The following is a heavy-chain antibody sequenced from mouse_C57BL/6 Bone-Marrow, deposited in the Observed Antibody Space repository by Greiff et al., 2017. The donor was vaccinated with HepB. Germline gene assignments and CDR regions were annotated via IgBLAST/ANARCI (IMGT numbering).Heavy chain of an antibody. CDR1: GYTFTDYY. CDR2: INPYNGGT. CDR3: ARYEGNYAMDY. Sequence: VQLQQSGPVLVKPGASVKMSCKASGYTFTDYYMNWVKQSHGKSLEWIGVINPYNGGTSYNQKFKGKATLTVDKSSSTAYMELNSLTSEDSAVYYCARYEGNYAMDYWGQGTSVTVSS. J-gene: IGHJ4*01. V-gene: IGHV1-19*01. D-gene: IGHD2-3*01.